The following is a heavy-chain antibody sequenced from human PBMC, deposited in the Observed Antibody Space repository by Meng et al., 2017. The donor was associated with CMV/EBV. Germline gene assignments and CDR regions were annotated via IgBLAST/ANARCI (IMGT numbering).Heavy chain of an antibody. J-gene: IGHJ4*02. D-gene: IGHD1-26*01. Sequence: CAFSGVPFSNYLVHCVRPAPGKGLVWVSRMRGDESMITSAASVKGRFSISRDNAKNHLYLQMNSLRAEDTAVYYCTREGYSGSLDYWGQGTLVTVSS. CDR1: GVPFSNYL. CDR3: TREGYSGSLDY. V-gene: IGHV3-74*01. CDR2: MRGDESMI.